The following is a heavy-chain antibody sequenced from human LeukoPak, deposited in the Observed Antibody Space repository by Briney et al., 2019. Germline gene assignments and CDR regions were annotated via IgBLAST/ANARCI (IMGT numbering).Heavy chain of an antibody. CDR2: ISSSSSYI. CDR3: AISYGDYIGDAFDI. CDR1: GFTFSSYS. D-gene: IGHD4-17*01. J-gene: IGHJ3*02. Sequence: GGSLRLSCAASGFTFSSYSMNWVRQAPGKGLEWVSSISSSSSYIYYADSVKGRFTISRDNAKNTLYLQMNSLRAEDTAVYYCAISYGDYIGDAFDIWGQGTMVTVSS. V-gene: IGHV3-21*04.